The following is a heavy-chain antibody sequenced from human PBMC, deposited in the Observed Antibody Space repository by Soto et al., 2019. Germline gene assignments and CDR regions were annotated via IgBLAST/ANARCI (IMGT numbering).Heavy chain of an antibody. CDR3: ARDNGRPQLGGNYYYIMDV. CDR1: GGTFSSYA. CDR2: IIPLFRTP. V-gene: IGHV1-69*12. Sequence: QVQLVQSGAEVKEPGSSVKVSCQASGGTFSSYAISWVRQAAGQGLEWMGGIIPLFRTPDYAQRFQGRVTITADVSTSTAYMELSSLRSEDTAVYYCARDNGRPQLGGNYYYIMDVWGQGTTITVSS. D-gene: IGHD4-4*01. J-gene: IGHJ6*02.